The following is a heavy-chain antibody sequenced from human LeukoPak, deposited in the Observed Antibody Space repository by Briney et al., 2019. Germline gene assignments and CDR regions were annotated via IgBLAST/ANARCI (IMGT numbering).Heavy chain of an antibody. V-gene: IGHV4-31*03. CDR1: GGSISSGGYY. D-gene: IGHD2-2*01. J-gene: IGHJ6*04. CDR3: ARERYCSSTSCPPPPAMDV. Sequence: KASETLSLTCTVSGGSISSGGYYWSWIRQHPGKGLEWIGYIYYSGSTYYNPSLKSRVTISVDTSKNQFSLKLSSVTAADTAVYYCARERYCSSTSCPPPPAMDVWGKGTTVTVSS. CDR2: IYYSGST.